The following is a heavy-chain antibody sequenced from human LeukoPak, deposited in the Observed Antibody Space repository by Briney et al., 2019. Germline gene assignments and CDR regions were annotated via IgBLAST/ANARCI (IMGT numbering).Heavy chain of an antibody. CDR2: ISSSGSYI. J-gene: IGHJ4*02. Sequence: GGSLRPSCAASGFTFSSYSMNWVRQAPGKGLEWVSSISSSGSYIYYADSVKGRFTISRDNAKNSLYLQMNSLRAEDTAVYYCARDRWEPLTVFDYWGQGTLVTVSS. CDR1: GFTFSSYS. D-gene: IGHD1-26*01. V-gene: IGHV3-21*01. CDR3: ARDRWEPLTVFDY.